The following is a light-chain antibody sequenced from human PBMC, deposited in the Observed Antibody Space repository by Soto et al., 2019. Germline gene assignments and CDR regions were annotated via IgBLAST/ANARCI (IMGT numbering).Light chain of an antibody. Sequence: LTQSPANLSLSPGERATLSCRASQSVSSYLAWYQQKPGQAPRLLIYDASNRATGIPARFSGSGSGTDFTLTISSLEPEDFAVYYCQQRINWPPLTFGGGTKVEIK. CDR3: QQRINWPPLT. CDR2: DAS. CDR1: QSVSSY. J-gene: IGKJ4*01. V-gene: IGKV3-11*01.